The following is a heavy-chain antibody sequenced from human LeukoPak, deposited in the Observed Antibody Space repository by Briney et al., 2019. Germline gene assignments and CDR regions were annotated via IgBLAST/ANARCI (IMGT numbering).Heavy chain of an antibody. CDR1: GGSISSYY. CDR3: ARHFFPSDSGSFRTPFDY. CDR2: VYYTGST. D-gene: IGHD3-10*01. V-gene: IGHV4-59*08. J-gene: IGHJ4*02. Sequence: SETLSLTCTVSGGSISSYYWSWVRQPPGKGLEWIGFVYYTGSTTYSPSLKSRATISVDTSKNQFTLKLSSVTAADTAVYYCARHFFPSDSGSFRTPFDYWGQGALVTVSS.